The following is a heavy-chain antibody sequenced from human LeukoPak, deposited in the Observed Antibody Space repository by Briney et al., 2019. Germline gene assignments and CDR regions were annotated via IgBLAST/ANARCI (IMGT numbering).Heavy chain of an antibody. D-gene: IGHD6-19*01. CDR1: GFTFSSYG. V-gene: IGHV3-30*02. CDR3: AKAPFPYYSSGPEGYFDY. Sequence: GGSLRLSCAASGFTFSSYGMHWVRQAPGKGLEWVAFIRYDGSNKYYADSVKGRFTISRDNSKNTLYLQMNSLRAEDTAVYYCAKAPFPYYSSGPEGYFDYWGQGTLVTVSS. CDR2: IRYDGSNK. J-gene: IGHJ4*02.